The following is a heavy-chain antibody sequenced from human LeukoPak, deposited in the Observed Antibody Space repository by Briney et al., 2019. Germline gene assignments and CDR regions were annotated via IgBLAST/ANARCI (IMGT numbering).Heavy chain of an antibody. J-gene: IGHJ4*02. CDR1: GNSISSGGFY. V-gene: IGHV4-39*01. CDR3: ARHVFHSSTSYGPIDY. Sequence: SETLSLTCTVSGNSISSGGFYWGWVRQPPGKGLDWDGNIYYSGTTYYSPSLKSRVTISVDASNNQFSLKLSSVTAADTAVYYCARHVFHSSTSYGPIDYWGQGTLVTVSA. D-gene: IGHD6-13*01. CDR2: IYYSGTT.